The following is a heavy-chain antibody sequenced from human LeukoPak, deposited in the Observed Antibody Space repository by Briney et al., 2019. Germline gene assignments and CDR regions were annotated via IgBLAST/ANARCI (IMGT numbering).Heavy chain of an antibody. J-gene: IGHJ4*02. V-gene: IGHV4-59*01. CDR1: GGSFSGYY. Sequence: SETLSLTCAVYGGSFSGYYWSWIRQPPGKGLEWIGYIYYSGSTNYNPSLKSRVTISVDTSKKQFSLKLSSVTAAHTAVYYCARGYDFWSGFWDYWGQGTLVTVSS. D-gene: IGHD3-3*01. CDR2: IYYSGST. CDR3: ARGYDFWSGFWDY.